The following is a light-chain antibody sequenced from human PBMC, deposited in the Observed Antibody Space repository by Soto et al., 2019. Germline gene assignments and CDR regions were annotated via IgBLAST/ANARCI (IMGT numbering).Light chain of an antibody. CDR1: QSISSW. J-gene: IGKJ4*01. Sequence: DIPMTQSPSTLSASVGDRVTITCRASQSISSWLAWYQQKPGKAPKLLIHEASRLESGVPSRFSGSESGTEFTLTISGLHAEDFATYYCQQYTNFPLTCGGGTKVEIK. V-gene: IGKV1-5*01. CDR3: QQYTNFPLT. CDR2: EAS.